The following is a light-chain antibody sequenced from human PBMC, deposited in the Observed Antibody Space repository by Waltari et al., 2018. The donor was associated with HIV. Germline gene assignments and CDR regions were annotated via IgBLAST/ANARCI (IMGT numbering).Light chain of an antibody. J-gene: IGKJ1*01. V-gene: IGKV2-28*01. CDR1: QSLLHSNGYNY. CDR3: MQALQTPWT. CDR2: LGS. Sequence: IVMTQSPLSLPVTPGEPASISCRSSQSLLHSNGYNYLDWYLQKPGQSPQLLIYLGSNRASGVPDRFSVSGSGTDFTLKISRVEAEDVGVYYCMQALQTPWTFGQGTKVEIK.